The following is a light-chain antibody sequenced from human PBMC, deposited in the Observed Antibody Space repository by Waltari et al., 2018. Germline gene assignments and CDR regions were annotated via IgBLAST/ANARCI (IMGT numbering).Light chain of an antibody. V-gene: IGLV1-47*01. CDR2: RNN. CDR1: SSNIGSNC. CDR3: AAWDDSLSGWV. J-gene: IGLJ3*02. Sequence: QSVMTQPPSASGTPGQRVTTSCSGSSSNIGSNCVSWYQQPPGTAPKLLIYRNNQRPSVVPDRCSGSKSGTSASLAISGLRSEDEADYYCAAWDDSLSGWVFGGGTKLTVL.